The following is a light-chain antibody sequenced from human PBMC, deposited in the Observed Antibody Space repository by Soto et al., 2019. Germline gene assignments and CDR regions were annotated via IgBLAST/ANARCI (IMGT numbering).Light chain of an antibody. CDR2: GAS. J-gene: IGKJ2*01. CDR1: QSVSSTY. V-gene: IGKV3-20*01. CDR3: QQYDNSLYT. Sequence: EIVLTQSPGTLSLSPGERATLSCRASQSVSSTYLAGYQQKPGQAPRLLIYGASSRATGIPDRFSGSGSGTDFTLTISRLEPEDFAVYYCQQYDNSLYTFGQGTKLEIK.